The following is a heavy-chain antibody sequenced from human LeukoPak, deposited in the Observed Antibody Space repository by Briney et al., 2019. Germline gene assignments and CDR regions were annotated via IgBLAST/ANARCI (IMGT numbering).Heavy chain of an antibody. CDR3: ARAYSNATMPSYGMDV. CDR2: TYYRSKWYN. CDR1: GDSVSSNSAA. Sequence: SQTLSLSCAISGDSVSSNSAAWNWIRQSPSRGLEWLGRTYYRSKWYNDYAVSVKSRITINPDTSKNQFSLQLNSVTPEDTAVYYCARAYSNATMPSYGMDVWGQGTTVTVSS. V-gene: IGHV6-1*01. D-gene: IGHD2-2*01. J-gene: IGHJ6*02.